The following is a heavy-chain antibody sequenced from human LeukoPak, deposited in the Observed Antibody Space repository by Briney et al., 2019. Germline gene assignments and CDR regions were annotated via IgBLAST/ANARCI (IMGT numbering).Heavy chain of an antibody. CDR2: INPSGGST. Sequence: ASVKVSCKASGYTFTSYYMHWVRQAPGQGLEWMGIINPSGGSTSYAQKFQGRVTMTRDTSTSTVYMELSCLRSEDTAVYYCASLPAAGTLEHYYGMDVWGQGTTVTVSS. CDR1: GYTFTSYY. CDR3: ASLPAAGTLEHYYGMDV. J-gene: IGHJ6*02. D-gene: IGHD6-13*01. V-gene: IGHV1-46*01.